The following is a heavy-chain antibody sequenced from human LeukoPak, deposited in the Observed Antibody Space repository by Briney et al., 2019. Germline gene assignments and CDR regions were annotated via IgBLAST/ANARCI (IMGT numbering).Heavy chain of an antibody. CDR2: VSHSGTT. J-gene: IGHJ5*02. CDR1: GYSISSGYN. Sequence: SETLSLTCAVSGYSISSGYNWGWIRQPPGKGLEWVATVSHSGTTYYNPSLQSRVTVSIDASNNQFSLKLTSVTAADTAIYYCARFGSTGGRGFDPWGQGTLVTVSS. V-gene: IGHV4-38-2*01. D-gene: IGHD3-3*01. CDR3: ARFGSTGGRGFDP.